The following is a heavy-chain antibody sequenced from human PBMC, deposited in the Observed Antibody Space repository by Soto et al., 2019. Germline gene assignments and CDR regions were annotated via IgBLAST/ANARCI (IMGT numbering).Heavy chain of an antibody. D-gene: IGHD2-8*01. CDR3: ARDRPLTYCTNGVCSVDY. V-gene: IGHV1-18*01. J-gene: IGHJ4*02. CDR2: ISAYNGNT. Sequence: ASVKVSCKASGYTFTSYGISWVRQAPGQGLEWMGWISAYNGNTNYAQKLQGRVTMTTDTSTSTAYMELRSLRSDDTAVYYCARDRPLTYCTNGVCSVDYWGQGTLVTVSS. CDR1: GYTFTSYG.